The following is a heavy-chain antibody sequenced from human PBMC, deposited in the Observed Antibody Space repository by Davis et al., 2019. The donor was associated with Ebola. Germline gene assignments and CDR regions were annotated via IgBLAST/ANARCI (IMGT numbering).Heavy chain of an antibody. CDR1: GITFTSHL. Sequence: GESLKISCAASGITFTSHLMSWVRPASGKGLEWVSDISSGGSTIYYADSVKGRFTISRDNAKNSLSLQMNSLRAEGTAVYYCARGGVYYGMDVWGQGTTVTVSS. CDR3: ARGGVYYGMDV. V-gene: IGHV3-48*03. CDR2: ISSGGSTI. J-gene: IGHJ6*02. D-gene: IGHD5-12*01.